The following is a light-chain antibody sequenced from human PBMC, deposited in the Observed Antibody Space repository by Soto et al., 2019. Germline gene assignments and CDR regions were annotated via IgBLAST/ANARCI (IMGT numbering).Light chain of an antibody. CDR3: QQYNNWPPT. V-gene: IGKV3-15*01. Sequence: TQSPATLSLSPGARVTLSFSATQRVSNSLDWYQKKSGQAPRLLIYDVSIRATGIPARLNGSGYGTELTITISSMQSEEFEVYYCQQYNNWPPTFGHGTRLEI. CDR1: QRVSNS. J-gene: IGKJ5*01. CDR2: DVS.